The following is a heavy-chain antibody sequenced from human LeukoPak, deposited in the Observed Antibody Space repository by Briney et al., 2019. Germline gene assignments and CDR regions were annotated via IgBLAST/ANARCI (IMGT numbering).Heavy chain of an antibody. D-gene: IGHD6-13*01. J-gene: IGHJ4*02. CDR2: IYHSGST. V-gene: IGHV4-30-2*01. CDR1: GGSISSGGYY. Sequence: PSETLSLTCTVSGGSISSGGYYWSWIRQPPGKGLEWIGYIYHSGSTYYNPSLKSRVTISVDRSKNQFSLKLSSVTAADTAVYYCARDSSSGTGDFDYWGQGTLVTVSS. CDR3: ARDSSSGTGDFDY.